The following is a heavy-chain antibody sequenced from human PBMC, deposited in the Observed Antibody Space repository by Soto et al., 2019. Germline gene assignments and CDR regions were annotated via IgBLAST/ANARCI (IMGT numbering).Heavy chain of an antibody. Sequence: SVNISCKASGYTFISHAIHWVRQAPGQRLEWMGWINAGNGNTKYSQKFQGRVTITRDTSASTAYMELTSLRSEDTAVYYCARDRRGPDYSEYRDQGPLVNESS. J-gene: IGHJ4*03. CDR1: GYTFISHA. CDR2: INAGNGNT. V-gene: IGHV1-3*01. D-gene: IGHD3-10*01. CDR3: ARDRRGPDYSEY.